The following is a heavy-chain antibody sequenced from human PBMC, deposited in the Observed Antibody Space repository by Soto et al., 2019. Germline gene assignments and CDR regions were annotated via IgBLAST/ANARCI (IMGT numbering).Heavy chain of an antibody. CDR3: ASDRGYTYGFDF. D-gene: IGHD5-18*01. J-gene: IGHJ4*02. Sequence: LSLTCAASGFTFSNYSMNWVRQAPGKGLEWVSFINSSSSTINYADSVKGRFNIFRDNAKNSLFLQMSCLRDEYTAVYYCASDRGYTYGFDFWGQGALVTVSA. V-gene: IGHV3-48*02. CDR1: GFTFSNYS. CDR2: INSSSSTI.